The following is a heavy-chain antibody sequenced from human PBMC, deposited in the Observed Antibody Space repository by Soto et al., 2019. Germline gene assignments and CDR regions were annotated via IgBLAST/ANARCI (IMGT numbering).Heavy chain of an antibody. D-gene: IGHD1-26*01. Sequence: SETLSLTCTVSGGPIAPFYWTWIRQSPGKGLESIGYVYYNGSTNYNPALKGRVTISLDTSKSQFSLRLSSVTAADTAVYYCAKDGASGSYPPYYYYGMDVWGQGTTVTVSS. V-gene: IGHV4-59*12. CDR3: AKDGASGSYPPYYYYGMDV. J-gene: IGHJ6*02. CDR1: GGPIAPFY. CDR2: VYYNGST.